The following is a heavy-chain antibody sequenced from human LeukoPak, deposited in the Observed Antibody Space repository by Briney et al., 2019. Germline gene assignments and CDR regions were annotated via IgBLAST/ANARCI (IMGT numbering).Heavy chain of an antibody. CDR2: ISTYNGNT. V-gene: IGHV1-18*01. Sequence: ASVKVSCKASGYTFTSHGISWVRQAPGQGLEWMGWISTYNGNTNYAQKLQGRVSMTTDTSTSTAYMDLRSLRSDDTAVYYCARDRGRVFIAAAGTGTSYFDYWGQGTLVTVSS. D-gene: IGHD6-13*01. J-gene: IGHJ4*02. CDR3: ARDRGRVFIAAAGTGTSYFDY. CDR1: GYTFTSHG.